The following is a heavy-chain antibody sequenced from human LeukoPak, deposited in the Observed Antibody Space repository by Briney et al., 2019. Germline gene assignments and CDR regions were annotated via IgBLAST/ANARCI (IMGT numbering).Heavy chain of an antibody. V-gene: IGHV4-39*07. CDR3: ARDRKLYWSSSFCNWLDP. D-gene: IGHD2-2*01. CDR2: IYYTGST. CDR1: GGSISSNSYY. Sequence: PSETLSLTCTVSGGSISSNSYYWGWIRQPPGRGLEWIGNIYYTGSTYYNPSLKSRVTISLDTSSNQFSLKLSSVTAADTAVYYCARDRKLYWSSSFCNWLDPWGQGTLVTVYS. J-gene: IGHJ5*02.